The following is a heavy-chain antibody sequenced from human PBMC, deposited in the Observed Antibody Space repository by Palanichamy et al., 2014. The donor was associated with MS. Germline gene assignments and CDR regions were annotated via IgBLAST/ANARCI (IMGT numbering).Heavy chain of an antibody. CDR3: ARAHDSRWHSFDY. V-gene: IGHV3-30-3*01. Sequence: QVQLVESGGGVVQPGRSLRLSCAASDFTFTTYAMHWVRQTPGKGLEWLAVISYDGNAKYYTDSVKGRFSISRDNSKNTLYLQMNSLRPEDTAVYYCARAHDSRWHSFDYWGQGTLVTVSS. D-gene: IGHD3-22*01. J-gene: IGHJ4*02. CDR1: DFTFTTYA. CDR2: ISYDGNAK.